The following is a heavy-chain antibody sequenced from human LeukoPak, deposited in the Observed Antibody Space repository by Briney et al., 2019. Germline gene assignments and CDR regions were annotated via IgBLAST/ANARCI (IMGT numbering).Heavy chain of an antibody. Sequence: PGGSLRLSCAASGFTFSSYAMHWVRQAPGKGLEWVAVISYDGSNKYYADSVKGRFTISRDNSKNTLYLQMNSLRAEDTAVYYCARDRIWSSSWVFDYWGQGTLVTVSS. CDR3: ARDRIWSSSWVFDY. CDR2: ISYDGSNK. V-gene: IGHV3-30-3*01. D-gene: IGHD6-13*01. CDR1: GFTFSSYA. J-gene: IGHJ4*02.